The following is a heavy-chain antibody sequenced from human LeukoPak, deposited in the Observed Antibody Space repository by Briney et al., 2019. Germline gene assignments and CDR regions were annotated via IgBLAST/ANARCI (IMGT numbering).Heavy chain of an antibody. V-gene: IGHV4-59*01. Sequence: SETLSLTCTVSGGSISSYYWSWIRQPPGKGLEWIGYIYYSGSTNYNPSLKSRVTISVDTSKNQFSLKLSSVTAADTAVYYCARDNYYDSSGYYLDYRGQGTLVTVSS. CDR1: GGSISSYY. J-gene: IGHJ4*02. CDR3: ARDNYYDSSGYYLDY. D-gene: IGHD3-22*01. CDR2: IYYSGST.